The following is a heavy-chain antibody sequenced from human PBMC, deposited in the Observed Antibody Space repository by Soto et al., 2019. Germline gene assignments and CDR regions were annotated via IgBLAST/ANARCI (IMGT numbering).Heavy chain of an antibody. CDR3: ARDLVVVPAANYIPFDY. CDR1: GNTFTSYD. D-gene: IGHD2-2*01. CDR2: INPNSGNI. V-gene: IGHV1-8*01. J-gene: IGHJ4*02. Sequence: GASVKVSCKASGNTFTSYDINWVRQATGHGLEWMGWINPNSGNIGYAQKFQGRVTMTRDTSISTAYMELSRLRSDDTAVYYCARDLVVVPAANYIPFDYWGQGTLVTVSS.